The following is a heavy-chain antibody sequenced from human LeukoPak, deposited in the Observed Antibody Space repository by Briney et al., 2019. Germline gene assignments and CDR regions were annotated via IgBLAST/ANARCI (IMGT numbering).Heavy chain of an antibody. CDR3: VRDLTVGATVRYFDY. D-gene: IGHD1-26*01. J-gene: IGHJ4*02. CDR1: GFTFSSYS. V-gene: IGHV3-21*01. CDR2: ISSSSSYI. Sequence: PGGSLRLSCAASGFTFSSYSMNRVRQAPGKGLEWVSSISSSSSYIYYADSVKGRFTISRDNAKNSLYLQMNSLRAEDTAVYYCVRDLTVGATVRYFDYWGQGTLVTVSS.